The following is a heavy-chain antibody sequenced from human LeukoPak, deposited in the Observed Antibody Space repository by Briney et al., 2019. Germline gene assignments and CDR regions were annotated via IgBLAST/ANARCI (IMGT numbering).Heavy chain of an antibody. CDR3: AKDRANDYYYMDV. Sequence: GGSLRLSCAASGFTFDDYAMHWVRQAPGKGLEWVSLISWDGGSTYYADSVKGRFTISRDNSKNSLYLQMNSLRAEDTALYHCAKDRANDYYYMDVWGKGTTVTVSS. J-gene: IGHJ6*03. CDR2: ISWDGGST. CDR1: GFTFDDYA. V-gene: IGHV3-43D*03. D-gene: IGHD4/OR15-4a*01.